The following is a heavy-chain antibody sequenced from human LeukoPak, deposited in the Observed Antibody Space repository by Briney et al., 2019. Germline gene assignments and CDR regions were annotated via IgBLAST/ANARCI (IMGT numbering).Heavy chain of an antibody. J-gene: IGHJ3*02. Sequence: GGSLRLSCAASGFTFSSYAMSWVRQAPGKGLEWVSAISGSGGSTYYADSVKGRFTISRDNSKNTLYLQMNSPRAEDTAVYYCAKAQYSSSWYGAAFDIWGQGTMVTVSS. CDR1: GFTFSSYA. CDR3: AKAQYSSSWYGAAFDI. V-gene: IGHV3-23*01. D-gene: IGHD6-13*01. CDR2: ISGSGGST.